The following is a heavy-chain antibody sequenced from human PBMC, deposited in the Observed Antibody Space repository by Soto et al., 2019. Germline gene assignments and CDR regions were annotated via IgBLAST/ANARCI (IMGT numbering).Heavy chain of an antibody. D-gene: IGHD2-15*01. CDR1: GDTFSSYS. CDR3: AANSLGGGSQGDV. J-gene: IGHJ6*02. Sequence: HVRRVQSGAEVNKPGSSVKVSCKASGDTFSSYSISWVRQAPGQGLEWMGGSVPIFGTTVYAPRMQGRVTITADGPTSTSYMELSGLRFEDTAIYYCAANSLGGGSQGDVWGQGTTVTVSS. V-gene: IGHV1-69*01. CDR2: SVPIFGTT.